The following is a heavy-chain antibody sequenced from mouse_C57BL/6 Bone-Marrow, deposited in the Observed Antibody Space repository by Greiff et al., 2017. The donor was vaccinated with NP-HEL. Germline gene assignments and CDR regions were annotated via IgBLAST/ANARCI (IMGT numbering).Heavy chain of an antibody. J-gene: IGHJ4*01. CDR3: ARDRGYYAMDY. CDR1: GFTFSDYY. D-gene: IGHD3-1*01. V-gene: IGHV5-16*01. Sequence: VQLVESEGGLVQPGSSMKLSCTASGFTFSDYYMAWVRQVPEKGLEWVANINYDGSSTYYLDSLKSRFIISRDNAKNILYLQMSSLNSEDTATYYCARDRGYYAMDYWGQGTSVTVSS. CDR2: INYDGSST.